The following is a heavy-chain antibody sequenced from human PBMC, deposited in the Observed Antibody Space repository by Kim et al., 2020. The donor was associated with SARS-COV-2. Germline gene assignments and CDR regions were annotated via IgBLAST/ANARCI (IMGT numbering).Heavy chain of an antibody. J-gene: IGHJ6*02. Sequence: ADPVKGRFTIARDNSQNTLYLQMNSLRAEDTAVYYCAKSGSGWYYYGMDVWGQGTTVTVSS. V-gene: IGHV3-23*03. CDR3: AKSGSGWYYYGMDV. D-gene: IGHD6-19*01.